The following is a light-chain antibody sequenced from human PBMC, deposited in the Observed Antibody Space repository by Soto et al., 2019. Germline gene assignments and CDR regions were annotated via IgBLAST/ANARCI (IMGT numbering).Light chain of an antibody. CDR1: QTISTG. Sequence: DVQMTQSPSTLSASVGDRVTITCRASQTISTGLAWYQQKPGKAPKLLMYKVSTLESGVPSRFSGSGSGTEFTLTISSLQPDDFATDYCQQYDDVWTFGQGTKVEIK. CDR3: QQYDDVWT. V-gene: IGKV1-5*03. CDR2: KVS. J-gene: IGKJ1*01.